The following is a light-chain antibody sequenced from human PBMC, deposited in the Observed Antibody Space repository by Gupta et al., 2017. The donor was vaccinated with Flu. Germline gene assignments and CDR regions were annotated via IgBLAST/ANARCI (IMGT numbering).Light chain of an antibody. CDR1: TSHIGRNY. CDR2: RDN. V-gene: IGLV1-47*01. CDR3: PAWDGSLTYA. Sequence: ISCSGGTSHIGRNYVCWYQHLPATSPKLLISRDNPRPSGVPDRFSASKAGTSASLAISGLRSDDEGDYYCPAWDGSLTYAFEVGTKVTVL. J-gene: IGLJ1*01.